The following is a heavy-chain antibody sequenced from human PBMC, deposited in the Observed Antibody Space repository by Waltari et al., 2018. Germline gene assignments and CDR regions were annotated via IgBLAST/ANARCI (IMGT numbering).Heavy chain of an antibody. V-gene: IGHV4-4*02. CDR3: ARDRGRGLYLDT. CDR1: GDSVSNSFL. J-gene: IGHJ5*02. Sequence: QLQLQESGPGLVKPSGTLSLNCAVSGDSVSNSFLWNWVRQSPQKRLEWIGQVHGSGRTNYNPSFASRVSVSIDTSNNQFSLRVTSATAADTAIYYCARDRGRGLYLDTWGPGILVTVSP. D-gene: IGHD2-15*01. CDR2: VHGSGRT.